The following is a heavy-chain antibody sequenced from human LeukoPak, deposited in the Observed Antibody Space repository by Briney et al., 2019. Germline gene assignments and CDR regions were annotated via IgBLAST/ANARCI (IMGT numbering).Heavy chain of an antibody. CDR1: GGSFSGYY. V-gene: IGHV4-59*01. CDR3: ARVRVTYFDY. J-gene: IGHJ4*02. Sequence: KTSETLSLTCAVYGGSFSGYYWSWIRQPPGKGLEWIGYIYYSGSTNYNPSLKSRVTISVDTSKNQFSLKLSSVTAADTAVYYCARVRVTYFDYWGQGTLVTVSS. D-gene: IGHD4-11*01. CDR2: IYYSGST.